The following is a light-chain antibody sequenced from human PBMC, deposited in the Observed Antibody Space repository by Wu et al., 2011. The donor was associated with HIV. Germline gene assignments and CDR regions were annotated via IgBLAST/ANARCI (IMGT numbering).Light chain of an antibody. J-gene: IGKJ1*01. Sequence: RASQSVSSSYLAWYQQKPGQAPRLLIYGASSRATGIPARFSGSGSGTDFTLTISSLEPEDFALYYCHQYGSSPATFGQGTKVEIK. CDR3: HQYGSSPAT. V-gene: IGKV3-20*01. CDR2: GAS. CDR1: QSVSSSY.